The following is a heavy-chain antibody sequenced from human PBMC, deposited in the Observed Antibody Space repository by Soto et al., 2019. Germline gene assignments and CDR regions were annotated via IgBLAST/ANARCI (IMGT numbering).Heavy chain of an antibody. CDR1: GYTFTSYG. J-gene: IGHJ6*03. D-gene: IGHD2-2*02. Sequence: ASVKVSCKASGYTFTSYGISWVRQAPGQGLEWMGWISAYNGNTNYAQKLQGRVTMTTDTSTSTAYMELRSLRSDDTAVYYCARLYCSSTSCYTPQEDYYYYYMDVWGKGTTVTVSS. CDR3: ARLYCSSTSCYTPQEDYYYYYMDV. V-gene: IGHV1-18*01. CDR2: ISAYNGNT.